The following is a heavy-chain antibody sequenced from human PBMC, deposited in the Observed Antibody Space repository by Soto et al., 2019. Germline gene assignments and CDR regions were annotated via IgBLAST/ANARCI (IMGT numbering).Heavy chain of an antibody. CDR1: GGSIRSYC. Sequence: SETLSLTCTVSGGSIRSYCWTWIRQPPGEGLEWIGSIYYSGTTNYNPSLKSRVTISVDTQKNQFSLKLMSLSVADTAVYYCGRLEGLATISYYFVYWGQGALVTSPQ. D-gene: IGHD3-16*02. V-gene: IGHV4-59*08. CDR2: IYYSGTT. J-gene: IGHJ4*02. CDR3: GRLEGLATISYYFVY.